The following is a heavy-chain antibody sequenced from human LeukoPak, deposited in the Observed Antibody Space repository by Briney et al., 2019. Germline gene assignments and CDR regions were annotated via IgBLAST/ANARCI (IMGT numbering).Heavy chain of an antibody. V-gene: IGHV3-21*01. CDR1: GFTFSSYS. J-gene: IGHJ4*02. CDR2: ISSSSSYI. D-gene: IGHD2-2*01. CDR3: ASDIVVVQAAISDY. Sequence: GGSLRLSCAASGFTFSSYSMNWVRQAPGKGLEWVSSISSSSSYIYYADSVKGRFTISRDNAKNSLYLQMKSLRAEDTAVYYCASDIVVVQAAISDYWGQGTLVTVSS.